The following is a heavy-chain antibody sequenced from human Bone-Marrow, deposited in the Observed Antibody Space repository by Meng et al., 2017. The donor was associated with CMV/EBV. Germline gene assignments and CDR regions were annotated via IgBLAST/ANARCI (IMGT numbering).Heavy chain of an antibody. V-gene: IGHV3-74*01. J-gene: IGHJ4*02. CDR3: ASAWYGSGSLPFDY. D-gene: IGHD3-10*01. CDR2: INSDGSST. Sequence: GGSLRLSCAASGFTFSSYWMHWVRQAPGKGLVWVSRINSDGSSTSYADSVKGRFTISRDNAKNTLYLQMNSLRAEDTAVYYCASAWYGSGSLPFDYWGQGTLVTVSS. CDR1: GFTFSSYW.